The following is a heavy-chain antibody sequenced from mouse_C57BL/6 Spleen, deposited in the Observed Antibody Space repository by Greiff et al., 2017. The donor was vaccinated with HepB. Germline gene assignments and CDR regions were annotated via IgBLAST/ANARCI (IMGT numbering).Heavy chain of an antibody. J-gene: IGHJ1*03. CDR1: GYTFTDYY. Sequence: VQLQQSGAELVRPGASVKLSCEASGYTFTDYYINWVKQRPGQGLEWIARIYPGSGNTYYNEKFKGKATLTAEKSSSTAYMQLSSLTSEDSAVYFCARADYYGSRGYFDVWGTGTTVTVSS. V-gene: IGHV1-76*01. CDR3: ARADYYGSRGYFDV. CDR2: IYPGSGNT. D-gene: IGHD1-1*01.